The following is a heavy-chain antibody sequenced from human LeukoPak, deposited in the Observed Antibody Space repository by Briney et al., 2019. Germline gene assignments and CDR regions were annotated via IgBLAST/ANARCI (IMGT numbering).Heavy chain of an antibody. V-gene: IGHV3-30*01. CDR3: ARALTGTTSY. CDR2: ISYDGSNK. Sequence: PGGSLRLSCAASGFTFSSYAMHWVRQAPGKGLEWVAVISYDGSNKYYADSVKGRFTISRDNSKNTLYLQVNSLRAEDTAVYYCARALTGTTSYWGQGTLVTVSS. D-gene: IGHD1-7*01. CDR1: GFTFSSYA. J-gene: IGHJ4*02.